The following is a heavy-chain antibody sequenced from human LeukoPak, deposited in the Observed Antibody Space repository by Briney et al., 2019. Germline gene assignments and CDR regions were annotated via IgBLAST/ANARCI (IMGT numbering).Heavy chain of an antibody. CDR3: ARAPIVVVPAANRYYYYGMDV. J-gene: IGHJ6*02. CDR2: INHSGST. D-gene: IGHD2-2*01. CDR1: GGSFSGYY. V-gene: IGHV4-34*01. Sequence: SETLSLTCAVYGGSFSGYYWSWIRQPPGKGLEWIGEINHSGSTNYNPSLKSRVTISVDTSKNQFSLKLSSVTAADTAVYYCARAPIVVVPAANRYYYYGMDVWGQGTTVTVSS.